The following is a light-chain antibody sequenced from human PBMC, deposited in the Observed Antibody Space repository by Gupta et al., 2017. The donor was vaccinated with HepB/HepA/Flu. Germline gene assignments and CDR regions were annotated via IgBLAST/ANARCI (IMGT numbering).Light chain of an antibody. J-gene: IGLJ2*01. CDR2: GNN. CDR1: SSNVGAGYD. V-gene: IGLV1-40*01. CDR3: QSYDNSRVV. Sequence: QSVLTQPPSVSGAPGQRVTISCTGSSSNVGAGYDVHWYQQLPETAPNPLIYGNNKRTVGGPDRFSGSKSGTSASLVITGLQAEDEDDYYCQSYDNSRVVFGGGTKLTVL.